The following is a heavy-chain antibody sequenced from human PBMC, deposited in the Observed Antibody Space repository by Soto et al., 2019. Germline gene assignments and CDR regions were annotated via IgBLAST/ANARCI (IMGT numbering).Heavy chain of an antibody. CDR2: ISSSGSTI. D-gene: IGHD2-8*02. Sequence: GGSLRLSCAASGFTFSDYYMSWIRQAPGKGLEWVSYISSSGSTIYYADSVKGRFTISRDNAKNSLYLQMSSLTAGDTAVYYCAKATATGGGAFHICGQGTVVTVSS. V-gene: IGHV3-11*01. CDR3: AKATATGGGAFHI. CDR1: GFTFSDYY. J-gene: IGHJ3*02.